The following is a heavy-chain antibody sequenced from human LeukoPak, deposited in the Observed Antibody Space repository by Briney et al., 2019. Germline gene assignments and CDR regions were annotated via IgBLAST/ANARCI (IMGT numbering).Heavy chain of an antibody. CDR1: GGTFSSYA. CDR2: IIPIFGTE. CDR3: ARGSSSSWYWFDP. D-gene: IGHD6-13*01. V-gene: IGHV1-69*05. Sequence: SVKVSCKASGGTFSSYAISWVRQAPGQGLEWMGRIIPIFGTENYAQKFQGRVTITTDESTSTAYMELSSLRSEDTAVYYCARGSSSSWYWFDPWGQGTLVTVSS. J-gene: IGHJ5*02.